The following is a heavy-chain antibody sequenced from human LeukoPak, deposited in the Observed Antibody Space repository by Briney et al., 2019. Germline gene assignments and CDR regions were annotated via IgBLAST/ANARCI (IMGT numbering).Heavy chain of an antibody. CDR3: ARDGGSYYLDY. CDR1: GGSIRSSHYY. D-gene: IGHD1-26*01. Sequence: PSETLSLTCNVSGGSIRSSHYYWGWIRQPPGKGLEWIGSSYYSGSTYYSPSLKSRVTISVDTSKNQFSLKLSSVTAADTAVYYCARDGGSYYLDYWGQGTLVTVSS. V-gene: IGHV4-39*01. J-gene: IGHJ4*02. CDR2: SYYSGST.